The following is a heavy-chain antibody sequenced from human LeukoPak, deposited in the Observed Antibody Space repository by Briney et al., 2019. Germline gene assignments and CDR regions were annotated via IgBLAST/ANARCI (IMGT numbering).Heavy chain of an antibody. D-gene: IGHD3/OR15-3a*01. CDR2: INTDGSST. V-gene: IGHV3-74*01. CDR1: GFIVPNHW. J-gene: IGHJ4*02. CDR3: ATDTNQGSNGLDV. Sequence: GGSLRSPGAVLGFIVPNHWSHWLPQAPGKGLVWVSRINTDGSSTRYADSQKGLFTISRDSAKNTLYLQMNSLRAEDTAVYYGATDTNQGSNGLDVWGQGTLVTVSS.